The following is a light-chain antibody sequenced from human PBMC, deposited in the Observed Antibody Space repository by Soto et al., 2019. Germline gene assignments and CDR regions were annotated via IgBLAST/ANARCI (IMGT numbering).Light chain of an antibody. Sequence: IGLTQYPGTVSFSPGERATLSSTSSQSVSSTYLAWYQQKPGQAPRLLIDGSCSRATGIPDRFSGSGSGTDFTLTISSLQPEDFAVYYCQQYGSYPWTFGQGTKVDIK. J-gene: IGKJ1*01. V-gene: IGKV3-20*01. CDR1: QSVSSTY. CDR3: QQYGSYPWT. CDR2: GSC.